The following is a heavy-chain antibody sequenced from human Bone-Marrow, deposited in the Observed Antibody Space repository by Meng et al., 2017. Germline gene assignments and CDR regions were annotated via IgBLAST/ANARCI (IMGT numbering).Heavy chain of an antibody. CDR2: INHSGST. J-gene: IGHJ5*02. Sequence: SETLSLTCAVYGGSFSGYYWSWIRQPPGKGLEWIGEINHSGSTYYNPSLKSRVTISVDTSKNQFSLKLSSVTAADTAVYYCAREICSGLCGSGSYNWFDPWGQGTLVTVSS. CDR1: GGSFSGYY. D-gene: IGHD3-10*01. V-gene: IGHV4-34*01. CDR3: AREICSGLCGSGSYNWFDP.